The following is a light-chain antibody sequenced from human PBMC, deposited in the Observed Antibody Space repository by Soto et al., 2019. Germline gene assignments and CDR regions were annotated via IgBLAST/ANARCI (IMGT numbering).Light chain of an antibody. CDR1: QSISRY. Sequence: DIQMTQSPSSLSASVGDRVTITCRASQSISRYLNWYQLKPGKAPKLLIYSASSLQSGVPSRFTGSGSGTDVTRTISSLQPEDIATYYCQQSYSSPGTFGRGTQVEIK. V-gene: IGKV1-39*01. CDR3: QQSYSSPGT. CDR2: SAS. J-gene: IGKJ1*01.